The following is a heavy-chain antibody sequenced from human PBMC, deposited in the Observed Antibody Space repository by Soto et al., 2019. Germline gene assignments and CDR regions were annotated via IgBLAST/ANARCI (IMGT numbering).Heavy chain of an antibody. J-gene: IGHJ5*02. CDR3: ARLVTMIVVDSNWFDP. CDR2: IIPIFGTA. V-gene: IGHV1-69*13. CDR1: GGTFSSYA. Sequence: SVEISCKASGGTFSSYAISWVRQAPGQGLEWMGGIIPIFGTANYAQKFQGRVTITADESTSTAYMELSSLRSEDTAVYYCARLVTMIVVDSNWFDPWGQGTLVTV. D-gene: IGHD3-22*01.